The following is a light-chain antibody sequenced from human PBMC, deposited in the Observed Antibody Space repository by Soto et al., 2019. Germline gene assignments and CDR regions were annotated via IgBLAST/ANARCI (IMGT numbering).Light chain of an antibody. CDR2: GAS. CDR3: QQYNNWPPWT. V-gene: IGKV3-15*01. CDR1: QSVSTN. Sequence: EIVLTQSPATLSSFPGERATLSCRASQSVSTNLAWYQQKPGQAPRLLIYGASTRATGIPARFSGSGSGTEFTLTISSLQSEDFAVYYCQQYNNWPPWTFGQGTKVDI. J-gene: IGKJ1*01.